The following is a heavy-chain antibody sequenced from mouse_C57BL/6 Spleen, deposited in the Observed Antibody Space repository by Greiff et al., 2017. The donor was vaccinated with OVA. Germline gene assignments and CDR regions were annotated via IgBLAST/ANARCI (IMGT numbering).Heavy chain of an antibody. D-gene: IGHD2-4*01. CDR1: GFNIKDDY. CDR3: TLRRYFDV. CDR2: IDPENGDT. J-gene: IGHJ1*03. V-gene: IGHV14-4*01. Sequence: VQLQQSGAELVRPGASVKLSCTASGFNIKDDYMHWVKQRPEQGLEWIGWIDPENGDTEYASKFQGKATITSDTSSNTAYLQLSSLTSEDTAVYYCTLRRYFDVWGTGTTVTVSS.